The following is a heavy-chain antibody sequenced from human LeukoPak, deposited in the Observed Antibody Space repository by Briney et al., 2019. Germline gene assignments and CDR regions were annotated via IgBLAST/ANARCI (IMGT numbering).Heavy chain of an antibody. J-gene: IGHJ4*02. V-gene: IGHV3-49*03. CDR3: TRGASWRTTGDY. CDR2: IRSKAYGGTT. Sequence: GGSLRVSCTAAGFTFGDYAMSWFRQAPGKGLEWVGFIRSKAYGGTTEYAASVKGRFTISRDDSKSIAYLQMNSQKTEDTAVYYCTRGASWRTTGDYWGQGTLVTVSS. CDR1: GFTFGDYA. D-gene: IGHD1-7*01.